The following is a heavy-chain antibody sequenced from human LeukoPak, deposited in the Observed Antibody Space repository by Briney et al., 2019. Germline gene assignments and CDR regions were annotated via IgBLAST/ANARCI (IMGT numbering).Heavy chain of an antibody. V-gene: IGHV4-34*01. CDR2: INHSGST. Sequence: SETLSLTCTVSGGSISSYYWSWIRQPPGKGLEWIGEINHSGSTNYNPSLKSRVTISVDTSKNQFSLKLSSVTAADTAVYYCARGRLWFGELLDAFDIWGQGTMVTVSS. J-gene: IGHJ3*02. CDR1: GGSISSYY. CDR3: ARGRLWFGELLDAFDI. D-gene: IGHD3-10*01.